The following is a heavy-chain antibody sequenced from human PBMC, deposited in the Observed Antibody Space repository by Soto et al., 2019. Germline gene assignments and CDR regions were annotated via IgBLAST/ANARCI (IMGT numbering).Heavy chain of an antibody. D-gene: IGHD3-3*01. CDR2: INHSGST. Sequence: PSDTLSLTCTVYGGSFSGYYWSWIRQPPGKGLEWIGEINHSGSTNYISSLKSRVTISVDTSKNQFSLKLSSVTAADTAVYYCAYDFWSGYYSSLWGQGTLVTVSS. CDR3: AYDFWSGYYSSL. J-gene: IGHJ4*02. CDR1: GGSFSGYY. V-gene: IGHV4-34*01.